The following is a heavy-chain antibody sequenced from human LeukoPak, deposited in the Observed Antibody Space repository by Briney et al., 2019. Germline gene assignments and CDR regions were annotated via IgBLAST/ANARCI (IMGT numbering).Heavy chain of an antibody. CDR1: GLNFDDSA. CDR3: AKESGKFDY. CDR2: ISADGGST. V-gene: IGHV3-43*02. Sequence: GGSLRLSCVASGLNFDDSAMHWVRHAPGKGLEWVSLISADGGSTFSADSVKGRFSISRDNSKNSLYLQMNSLRSEDTAMYYCAKESGKFDYWGRGTLVAVSS. J-gene: IGHJ4*02.